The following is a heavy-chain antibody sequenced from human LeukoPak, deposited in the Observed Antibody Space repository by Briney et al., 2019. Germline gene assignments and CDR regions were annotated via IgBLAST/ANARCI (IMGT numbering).Heavy chain of an antibody. CDR1: GDSISSDY. CDR3: ARGLYSSRGWYAGHFDL. V-gene: IGHV4-59*01. D-gene: IGHD6-19*01. Sequence: PSETLSLTCTVSGDSISSDYWSWIRQPPGKGLEWIGHIHHSGSSNRNPSLKSRVTISVDTSKNQFSLKMTSVTAADTAVYYCARGLYSSRGWYAGHFDLWGRGTLVTVSS. J-gene: IGHJ2*01. CDR2: IHHSGSS.